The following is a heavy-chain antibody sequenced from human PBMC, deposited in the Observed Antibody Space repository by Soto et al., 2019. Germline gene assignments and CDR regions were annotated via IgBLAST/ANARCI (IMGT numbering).Heavy chain of an antibody. CDR2: IDYTGST. CDR3: ANFNQYFDL. J-gene: IGHJ2*01. V-gene: IGHV4-59*01. Sequence: QVQLQESGPGLVKPSETLSLTCTVSGGSISSYFWSWIRQPPGKGLEWIGYIDYTGSTNYNPSLQSRVTISVDTSKTQFSVPLSSVAVADTAVYYCANFNQYFDLGGRGTLVTVSS. CDR1: GGSISSYF.